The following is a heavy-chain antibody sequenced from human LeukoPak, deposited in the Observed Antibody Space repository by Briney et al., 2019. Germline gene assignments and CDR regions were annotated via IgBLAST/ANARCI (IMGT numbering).Heavy chain of an antibody. D-gene: IGHD2-8*01. CDR1: GGSISSYY. Sequence: SETLSLTCTVSGGSISSYYWSWVRQPAGKGLEWIGRIQSSGSTNHNPSLKSRVTMSVGTSKFQFSLKLSSVTAADTAVYYCARGVSPLDYWGQGTLVTVSS. CDR3: ARGVSPLDY. CDR2: IQSSGST. J-gene: IGHJ4*02. V-gene: IGHV4-4*07.